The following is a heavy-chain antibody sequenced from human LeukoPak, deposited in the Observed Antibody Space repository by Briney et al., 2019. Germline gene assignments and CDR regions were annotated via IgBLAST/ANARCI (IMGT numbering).Heavy chain of an antibody. CDR1: GYTFTSYG. CDR3: ARSADCSSTSCYKLGYFQH. D-gene: IGHD2-2*02. V-gene: IGHV1-18*01. CDR2: ISAYNGNT. J-gene: IGHJ1*01. Sequence: ASVKVSCKASGYTFTSYGISWVRQAPGQGLEWMGWISAYNGNTNYAQKLQGRVTMTTDTSTSTAYMELRSLRSDDTAVYYCARSADCSSTSCYKLGYFQHWGQGTLVTVPS.